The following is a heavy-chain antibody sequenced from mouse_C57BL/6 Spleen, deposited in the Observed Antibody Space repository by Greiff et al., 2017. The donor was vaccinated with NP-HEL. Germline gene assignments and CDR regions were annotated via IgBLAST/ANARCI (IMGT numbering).Heavy chain of an antibody. J-gene: IGHJ4*01. V-gene: IGHV1-82*01. CDR3: AREIYDGLLRAMDY. CDR2: IYPGDGDT. D-gene: IGHD2-3*01. Sequence: QVQLQQSGPELVKPGASVKISCKASGYAFSSSWMNWVKQRPGKGLEWIGRIYPGDGDTNYNGKFKGKATLTADKSSSTAYMQLSSLTSEDSAVYFCAREIYDGLLRAMDYWGQGTSVTVSS. CDR1: GYAFSSSW.